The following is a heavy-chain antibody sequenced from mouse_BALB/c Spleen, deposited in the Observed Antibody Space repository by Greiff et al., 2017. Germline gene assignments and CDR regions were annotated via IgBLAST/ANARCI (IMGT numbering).Heavy chain of an antibody. Sequence: EVMLVESGGGLVQPGGSRKLSCAASGFTFSSFGMHWVRQAPEKGLEWVAYISSGSSTIYYADTVKGRFTISRDNPKNTLFLQMTSLRSEDTAMYYCSSWGDVGTWLAYWGQGTLVTVSA. CDR3: SSWGDVGTWLAY. D-gene: IGHD3-1*01. CDR2: ISSGSSTI. V-gene: IGHV5-17*02. CDR1: GFTFSSFG. J-gene: IGHJ3*01.